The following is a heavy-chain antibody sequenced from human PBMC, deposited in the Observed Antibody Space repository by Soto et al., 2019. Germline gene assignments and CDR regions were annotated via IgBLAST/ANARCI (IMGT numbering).Heavy chain of an antibody. J-gene: IGHJ4*02. D-gene: IGHD1-26*01. Sequence: QVQLQESGPGLVKPSQTLSLTCTVSGGSISSGGYYWSWIRQHPGKGLEWIGYIYYSGSTYYNYDNTSLQSRVTLSVDTSKNQFSLKLSSVTAADTAVYYCARTPLLCGQGTLVTVSS. CDR2: IYYSGST. V-gene: IGHV4-31*03. CDR1: GGSISSGGYY. CDR3: ARTPLL.